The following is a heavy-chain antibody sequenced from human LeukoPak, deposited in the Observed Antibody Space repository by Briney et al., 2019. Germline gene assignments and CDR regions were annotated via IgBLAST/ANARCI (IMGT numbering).Heavy chain of an antibody. Sequence: GGSLRLSCAASRFTFSSYSMNWVRQAPGKGLEWVSSISTSGTYIHYADSVKGRFTISRDNAKNSLYLLMNSLRAEDTAVYYCAKVYDSSGYSRFSFDYWGQGTLVTVSS. V-gene: IGHV3-21*01. CDR3: AKVYDSSGYSRFSFDY. CDR1: RFTFSSYS. CDR2: ISTSGTYI. J-gene: IGHJ4*02. D-gene: IGHD3-22*01.